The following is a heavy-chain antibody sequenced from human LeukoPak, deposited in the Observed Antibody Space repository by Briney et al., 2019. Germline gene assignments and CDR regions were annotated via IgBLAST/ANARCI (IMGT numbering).Heavy chain of an antibody. J-gene: IGHJ3*02. CDR1: GGSVSSNNHY. CDR3: ASCGEPWGVEMATIDAFDI. D-gene: IGHD5-24*01. Sequence: SETLSLTCSVSGGSVSSNNHYWTWIRQPPGKGLEWIGYISYSGNTYYNPSLKSRIIISVDTSKNQFSLKLSSVTAADTAVYYCASCGEPWGVEMATIDAFDIWGQGTMVTVSS. V-gene: IGHV4-30-4*02. CDR2: ISYSGNT.